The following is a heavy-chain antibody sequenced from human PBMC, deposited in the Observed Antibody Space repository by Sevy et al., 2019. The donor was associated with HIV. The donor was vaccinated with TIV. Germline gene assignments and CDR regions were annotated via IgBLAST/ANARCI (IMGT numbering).Heavy chain of an antibody. CDR3: ATVYITGTRWWFDP. Sequence: ASVKVSCKVSGYTLTELSMHWVRQAPGKGLEWMGGFDPEDGETIYAQKFQGRVTMTEDTSTDTAYMELSSLRSEDTAVYYCATVYITGTRWWFDPWGPGTLVTVSS. J-gene: IGHJ5*02. CDR2: FDPEDGET. D-gene: IGHD1-20*01. CDR1: GYTLTELS. V-gene: IGHV1-24*01.